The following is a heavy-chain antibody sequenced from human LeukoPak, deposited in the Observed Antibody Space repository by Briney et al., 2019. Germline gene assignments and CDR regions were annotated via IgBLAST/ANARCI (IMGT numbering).Heavy chain of an antibody. J-gene: IGHJ3*02. CDR1: GYTLTELS. CDR2: FDPEDGET. D-gene: IGHD6-13*01. CDR3: ATVPGYSSSWYDDAFDT. Sequence: ASVKVSCKVSGYTLTELSMHWVRQAPGKGLEWMGGFDPEDGETIYAQKFQGRVTMTEDTSTDTAYMEPSSLRSEDTAVYYCATVPGYSSSWYDDAFDTWGQGTMVTVSS. V-gene: IGHV1-24*01.